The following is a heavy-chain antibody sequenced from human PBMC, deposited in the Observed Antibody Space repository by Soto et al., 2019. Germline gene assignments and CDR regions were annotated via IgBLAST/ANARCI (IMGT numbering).Heavy chain of an antibody. Sequence: ASVKVSCKASGGTFSSYAISWVRQAPGQGLEWMGGIIPIFGTANYAQKFQSRVTITADESTSTAYMELSSLRSEDTAVYYCASYSSSSGWYGMDVWGQGTTVTVSS. D-gene: IGHD6-6*01. J-gene: IGHJ6*02. CDR3: ASYSSSSGWYGMDV. CDR1: GGTFSSYA. CDR2: IIPIFGTA. V-gene: IGHV1-69*13.